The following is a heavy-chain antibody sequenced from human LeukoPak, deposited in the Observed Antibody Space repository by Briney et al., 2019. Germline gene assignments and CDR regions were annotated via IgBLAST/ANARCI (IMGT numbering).Heavy chain of an antibody. Sequence: SETLSLTCTVSGGSISSYYWSWIRQPPGKGLEWIGYIYYSGSTNYNPSLKSRVTISVDTSKNQFSLKPSSVTAADTAVYYCARGTCSGGSCLFDYWGQGTLVTVST. D-gene: IGHD2-15*01. J-gene: IGHJ4*02. CDR2: IYYSGST. CDR3: ARGTCSGGSCLFDY. V-gene: IGHV4-59*01. CDR1: GGSISSYY.